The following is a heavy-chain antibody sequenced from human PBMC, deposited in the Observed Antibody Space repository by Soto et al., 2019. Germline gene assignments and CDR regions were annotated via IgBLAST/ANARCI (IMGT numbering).Heavy chain of an antibody. CDR1: GFTFSSYS. CDR2: ISSSSSTI. D-gene: IGHD6-19*01. Sequence: EVQRVESGGGLVQPGGSLRLSCAASGFTFSSYSMNWVRQAPGKGLEWVSYISSSSSTIYYADSVKGRFTISRDNAENSLYLQMNSLRDEDTAVYFCARGKYRSGWPSDYWGQGTLVTVSS. CDR3: ARGKYRSGWPSDY. J-gene: IGHJ4*02. V-gene: IGHV3-48*02.